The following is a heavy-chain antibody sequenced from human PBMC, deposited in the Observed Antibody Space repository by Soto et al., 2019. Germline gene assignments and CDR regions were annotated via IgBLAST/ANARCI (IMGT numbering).Heavy chain of an antibody. Sequence: PGGSLRLSCAASGFTFSSYSMNWVRQAPGKGLEWVSYISSSSSTIYYADSVKGRFTISRDNAKNSLYLQMNSLRDEDTAVYYCARGGSSSSYYYYGMDVWCQGTTLTVSS. D-gene: IGHD6-6*01. CDR2: ISSSSSTI. CDR3: ARGGSSSSYYYYGMDV. J-gene: IGHJ6*02. CDR1: GFTFSSYS. V-gene: IGHV3-48*02.